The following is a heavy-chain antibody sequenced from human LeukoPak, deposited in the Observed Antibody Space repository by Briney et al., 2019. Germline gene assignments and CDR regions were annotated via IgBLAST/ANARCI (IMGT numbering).Heavy chain of an antibody. D-gene: IGHD3-22*01. CDR2: IYHSGST. Sequence: PSETLSLTCAVSGGSISSSNWWSWVRQPPGKGLEWIGEIYHSGSTNYNPSLKSRVAISVDKSKNQFSLKLSYVTAADTAVYYCARLSHYFDSSGYYYVRFFDYWGQGTLVTVSS. CDR3: ARLSHYFDSSGYYYVRFFDY. CDR1: GGSISSSNW. J-gene: IGHJ4*02. V-gene: IGHV4-4*02.